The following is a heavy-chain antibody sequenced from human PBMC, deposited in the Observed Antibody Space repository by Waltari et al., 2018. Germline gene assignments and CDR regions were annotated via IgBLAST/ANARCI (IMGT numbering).Heavy chain of an antibody. CDR2: IYPGDSDT. Sequence: EVQLVQSGAEVKKPGESLKISCKGSGYSFTSYWIGWVRQLPGKGLGWMGIIYPGDSDTRYSPSFQGQVTISADKSISTAYLQWSSLKASDTAMYYCARLRYGGNPHDAFDIWGQGTMVTVSS. V-gene: IGHV5-51*01. D-gene: IGHD4-17*01. CDR3: ARLRYGGNPHDAFDI. CDR1: GYSFTSYW. J-gene: IGHJ3*02.